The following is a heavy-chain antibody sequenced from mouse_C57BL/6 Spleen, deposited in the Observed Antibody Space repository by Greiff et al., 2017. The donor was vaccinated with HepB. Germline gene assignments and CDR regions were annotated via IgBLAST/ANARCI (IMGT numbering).Heavy chain of an antibody. V-gene: IGHV1-50*01. CDR2: IDPSDSYT. Sequence: QVQLQQPGAELVKPGASVKLSCKASGYTFTSYWMQWVKQRPGQGLEWIGQIDPSDSYTNYNQKFKGKATLTVDTSSSTAYIQLSSLTSEDSAVSYCARGYFDYWGQGTTLTVSS. CDR3: ARGYFDY. CDR1: GYTFTSYW. J-gene: IGHJ2*01.